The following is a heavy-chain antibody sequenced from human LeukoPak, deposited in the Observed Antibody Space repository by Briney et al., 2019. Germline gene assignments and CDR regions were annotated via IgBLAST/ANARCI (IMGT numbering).Heavy chain of an antibody. CDR3: ARDEVHGDRDFDY. Sequence: ASVKVSCKASGGTFSSYAIGWVRQAPGQGLEWMGRIIPILGIANYAQKLQGRVTMTTDTSTSTAYMELRSLRSDDTAVYYCARDEVHGDRDFDYWGQGTVVIVSS. V-gene: IGHV1-69*04. D-gene: IGHD4-17*01. CDR2: IIPILGIA. CDR1: GGTFSSYA. J-gene: IGHJ4*02.